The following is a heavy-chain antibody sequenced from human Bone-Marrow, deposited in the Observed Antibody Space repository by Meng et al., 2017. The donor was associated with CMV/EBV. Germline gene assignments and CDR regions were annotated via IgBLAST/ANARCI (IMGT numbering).Heavy chain of an antibody. CDR2: INHSGST. V-gene: IGHV4-34*01. CDR1: GGSFSGYY. Sequence: LETLSLTCAVYGGSFSGYYWSWIRQPPGKGLEWIGEINHSGSTNYNPSLKSRVTISVDTSKNQFSLKLSSVTAADTAVYYCARSGRTKARPAYYYGMDVWGQGTTVTVSS. J-gene: IGHJ6*02. CDR3: ARSGRTKARPAYYYGMDV. D-gene: IGHD6-6*01.